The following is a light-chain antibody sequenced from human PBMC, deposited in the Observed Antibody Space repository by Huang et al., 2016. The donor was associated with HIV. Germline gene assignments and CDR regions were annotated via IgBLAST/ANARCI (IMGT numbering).Light chain of an antibody. CDR2: ATS. J-gene: IGKJ2*01. CDR1: QRIDAY. V-gene: IGKV1-39*01. CDR3: QQSYYFPRT. Sequence: DIQMTQSPSSLSASVGDRVTITCRASQRIDAYLNWYQCKPGRAPKLLIFATSDLQSGGPSRFSGSRSGTTFTLSISNLQPQDFATYFCQQSYYFPRTFGQGTKVEMK.